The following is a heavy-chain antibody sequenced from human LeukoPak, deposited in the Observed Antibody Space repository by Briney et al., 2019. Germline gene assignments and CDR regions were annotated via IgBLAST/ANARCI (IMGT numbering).Heavy chain of an antibody. Sequence: PGGSLRLSCAASGFIFSSYWMSWVRQAPGKGLEWVANIKQDGSEKYYVDSVKGRFTISRDNAKNSLYLQMNSLRAEDTAVYYCARDHVEMATIEPEYFQHWGQGTLVTVSS. D-gene: IGHD5-24*01. J-gene: IGHJ1*01. CDR2: IKQDGSEK. CDR1: GFIFSSYW. CDR3: ARDHVEMATIEPEYFQH. V-gene: IGHV3-7*01.